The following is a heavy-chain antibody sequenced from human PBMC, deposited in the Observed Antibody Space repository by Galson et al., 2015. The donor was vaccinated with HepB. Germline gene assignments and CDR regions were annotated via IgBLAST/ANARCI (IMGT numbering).Heavy chain of an antibody. CDR1: GGSISTSF. CDR2: INHSGTS. J-gene: IGHJ5*02. CDR3: ARPQSIRRRSFDP. Sequence: SETLSLTCTVSGGSISTSFWNWIRQSPGKGLEWIGEINHSGTSNYNPSLKGRVTMSVDTSSNQFSLKLSSVTAADTAVYYCARPQSIRRRSFDPWGQGTLVTVSS. V-gene: IGHV4-34*01. D-gene: IGHD6-6*01.